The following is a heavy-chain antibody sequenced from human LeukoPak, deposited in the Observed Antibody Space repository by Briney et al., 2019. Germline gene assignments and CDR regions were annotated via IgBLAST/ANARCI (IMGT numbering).Heavy chain of an antibody. Sequence: ASVKVSCKASGYNFESYGITWVRQAPGQGLEWMGWTSKHNGNTNYAQKIQGRVIMTIDTSSTTVYMELRSLRSDDTAVYYCARHYLGSGSEDYWGQGTLVIVSS. V-gene: IGHV1-18*04. CDR2: TSKHNGNT. D-gene: IGHD3-10*01. CDR1: GYNFESYG. CDR3: ARHYLGSGSEDY. J-gene: IGHJ4*02.